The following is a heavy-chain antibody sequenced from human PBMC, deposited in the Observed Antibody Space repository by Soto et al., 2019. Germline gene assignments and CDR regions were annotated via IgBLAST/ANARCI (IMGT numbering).Heavy chain of an antibody. D-gene: IGHD1-20*01. V-gene: IGHV3-30*18. Sequence: LRLSCAASGFTFSSYGIHWVRQAPGKGLEWVAVSSSDGSKKFYADSVKGRFTISRDDSKNTLFLQMSSLMPEDTAVYYCAKVGDVYNSFFDYWGQGTQVTVSS. CDR1: GFTFSSYG. CDR3: AKVGDVYNSFFDY. J-gene: IGHJ4*02. CDR2: SSSDGSKK.